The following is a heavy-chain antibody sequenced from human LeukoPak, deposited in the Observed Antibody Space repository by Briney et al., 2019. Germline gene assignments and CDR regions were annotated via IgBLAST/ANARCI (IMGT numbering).Heavy chain of an antibody. D-gene: IGHD5-18*01. J-gene: IGHJ4*02. V-gene: IGHV3-21*01. Sequence: GGSLRLSCAASGFTFSSYSMNWVRQAPGKGLEWVSSISSSSSYIYYADSVKGRFTISRDNAKNSLYLQMNSLRAEDTAVYYCARDFSGYSPGLDYWGQGTLVTVSS. CDR3: ARDFSGYSPGLDY. CDR2: ISSSSSYI. CDR1: GFTFSSYS.